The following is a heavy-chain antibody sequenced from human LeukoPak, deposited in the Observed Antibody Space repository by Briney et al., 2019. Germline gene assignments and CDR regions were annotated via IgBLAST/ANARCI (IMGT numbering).Heavy chain of an antibody. Sequence: ETLSLTCAVSTDSFSSHYWTWIRQPPGKGLEWIGYISYIGSTNYNPSLKSRVTISTDTSKNQFSLKLSSVTAADTAVYYCARDLVTVTKGFDIWGQGTMVSVSS. CDR3: ARDLVTVTKGFDI. V-gene: IGHV4-59*11. CDR2: ISYIGST. CDR1: TDSFSSHY. D-gene: IGHD4-17*01. J-gene: IGHJ3*02.